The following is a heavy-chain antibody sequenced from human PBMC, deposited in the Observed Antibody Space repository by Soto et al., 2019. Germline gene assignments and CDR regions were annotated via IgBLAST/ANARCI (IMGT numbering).Heavy chain of an antibody. D-gene: IGHD6-13*01. Sequence: SETLSLTCAVYGGSFGGYYWSWIRQPPVKGLEWIGEINHSGGTNYNPSLKSRVTISVDTSKNQFSLKLSSVTAADTAVYYCARGRSSSWYPNWFDPWGQGTLVTDSS. J-gene: IGHJ5*02. CDR3: ARGRSSSWYPNWFDP. CDR1: GGSFGGYY. V-gene: IGHV4-34*01. CDR2: INHSGGT.